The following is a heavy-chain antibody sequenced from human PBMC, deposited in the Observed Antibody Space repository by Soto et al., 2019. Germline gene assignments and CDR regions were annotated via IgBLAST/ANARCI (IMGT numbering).Heavy chain of an antibody. CDR2: IGGSGGNT. CDR3: ARVVFDYINSLDN. D-gene: IGHD4-4*01. Sequence: EVQLLESGGGIVQPGGSLRLSCAASGFIFNAYAMTWVRQAPGKGLEWVSAIGGSGGNTYYAASVKGRFTISRDNSRETVDLQMNSLRAEDTAVYICARVVFDYINSLDNWGQGILVTVSS. CDR1: GFIFNAYA. V-gene: IGHV3-23*01. J-gene: IGHJ4*02.